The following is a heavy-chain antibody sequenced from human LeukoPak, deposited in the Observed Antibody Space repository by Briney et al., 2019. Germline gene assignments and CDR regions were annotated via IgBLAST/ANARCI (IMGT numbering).Heavy chain of an antibody. CDR2: IYTSGST. CDR1: GGSFSGYY. J-gene: IGHJ4*02. Sequence: SETLSLTCAVYGGSFSGYYWSWIRQPAGKGLEWIGRIYTSGSTNYNPSLKSRVTMSVDTSKNQFSLKLSSVTAADTAVYYCARSKRRVAATHFDYWGQGTLVTVSS. D-gene: IGHD2-15*01. V-gene: IGHV4-59*10. CDR3: ARSKRRVAATHFDY.